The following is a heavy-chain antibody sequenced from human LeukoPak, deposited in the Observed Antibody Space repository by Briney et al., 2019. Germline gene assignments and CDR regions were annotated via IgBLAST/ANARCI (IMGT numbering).Heavy chain of an antibody. CDR2: IRQDGSEK. D-gene: IGHD1-26*01. J-gene: IGHJ4*02. V-gene: IGHV3-7*01. CDR1: GFTFSSYW. Sequence: GGSLRLSCVVSGFTFSSYWMSWVRQAPGKGLEWVANIRQDGSEKYYVDSVKGRFTMSRDNAKNSLYLQMNSLRAEDTAVYYCARVQWELRGVGSYFEYWGQGALVTVSS. CDR3: ARVQWELRGVGSYFEY.